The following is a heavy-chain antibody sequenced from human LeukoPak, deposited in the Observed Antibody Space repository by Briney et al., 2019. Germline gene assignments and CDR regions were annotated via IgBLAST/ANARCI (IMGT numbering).Heavy chain of an antibody. D-gene: IGHD3-22*01. CDR2: ISSSSSYI. J-gene: IGHJ4*02. CDR3: ARHYDSNSYGPGY. V-gene: IGHV3-21*01. CDR1: GFTFSSYS. Sequence: PGGSLRLSCAASGFTFSSYSLNWVRQAPGKGLEWVSSISSSSSYIYYADSVKGRFTTSRDNAKNSLYLQMNSLRAEDTAVYHCARHYDSNSYGPGYWGQGTLVTVSS.